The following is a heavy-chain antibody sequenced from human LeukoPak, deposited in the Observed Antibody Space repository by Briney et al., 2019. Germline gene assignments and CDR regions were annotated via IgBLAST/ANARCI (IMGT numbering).Heavy chain of an antibody. Sequence: ASVKVSCKASGYTFTGYYMHWVRQAPGQGLEWMGWINPNSGGTNYAQKFQGRVTISVDTSKNQFSLKLSSVTAADTAVYYCARSPVSFMLSEYFDYWGQGTLVTVSS. CDR2: INPNSGGT. J-gene: IGHJ4*02. CDR3: ARSPVSFMLSEYFDY. CDR1: GYTFTGYY. D-gene: IGHD3-16*01. V-gene: IGHV1-2*02.